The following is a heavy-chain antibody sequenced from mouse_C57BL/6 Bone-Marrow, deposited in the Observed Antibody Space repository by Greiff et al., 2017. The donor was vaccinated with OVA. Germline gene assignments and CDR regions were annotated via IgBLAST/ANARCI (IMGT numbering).Heavy chain of an antibody. Sequence: QVQLQQPGAELVKPGASVKLSCKASGYTFTSYWMHWVKQRPGQGLEWIGMIHPNSGSTNYNEKFKSKATLTVDKSSSTAYMQLSSLTSEDSAVYYCARSGYDDRFAYWGQGTLVTVSA. CDR1: GYTFTSYW. V-gene: IGHV1-64*01. J-gene: IGHJ3*01. D-gene: IGHD2-2*01. CDR2: IHPNSGST. CDR3: ARSGYDDRFAY.